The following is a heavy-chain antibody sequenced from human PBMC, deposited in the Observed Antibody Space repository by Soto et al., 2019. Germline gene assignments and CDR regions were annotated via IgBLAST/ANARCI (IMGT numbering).Heavy chain of an antibody. CDR2: INHSGST. D-gene: IGHD3-22*01. V-gene: IGHV4-34*01. Sequence: SETLSLTCAVYGGSFSGYYWSWIRQPPGKGLEWIGEINHSGSTNYNPSLKSRVTISVDMSKNQFSLKLSSVTAADTAVYYCARDRRYYDSSGYSSFDYWGQGTLVTVSS. J-gene: IGHJ4*02. CDR3: ARDRRYYDSSGYSSFDY. CDR1: GGSFSGYY.